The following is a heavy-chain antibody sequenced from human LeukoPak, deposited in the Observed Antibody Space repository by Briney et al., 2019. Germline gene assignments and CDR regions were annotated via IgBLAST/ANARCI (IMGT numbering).Heavy chain of an antibody. Sequence: GGSLRLSCAASGFTFSSYAMSWVRQAPGKGLEWVSAISGSGGSTYNADSVKGRFTISRDNFKDMLYLQMNSLRAEDTGVYYCAKDFESYYYDSSGYYGFYWGQGTLVTVSS. CDR1: GFTFSSYA. CDR2: ISGSGGST. CDR3: AKDFESYYYDSSGYYGFY. D-gene: IGHD3-22*01. V-gene: IGHV3-23*01. J-gene: IGHJ4*02.